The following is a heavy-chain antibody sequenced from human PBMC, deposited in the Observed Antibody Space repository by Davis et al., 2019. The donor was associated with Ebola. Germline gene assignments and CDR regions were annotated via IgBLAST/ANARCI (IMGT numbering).Heavy chain of an antibody. D-gene: IGHD1-1*01. Sequence: PGGSLRLSCAASGFTFSTYWMTWVRQAPGKGLEWVANIKQDGSDKFYVDSAKGRFTISRDNAKNSLYLQMNSLRAEDTAVYYCAREENGATIWARFDYWGQGTLVTVSS. CDR1: GFTFSTYW. J-gene: IGHJ4*02. V-gene: IGHV3-7*03. CDR3: AREENGATIWARFDY. CDR2: IKQDGSDK.